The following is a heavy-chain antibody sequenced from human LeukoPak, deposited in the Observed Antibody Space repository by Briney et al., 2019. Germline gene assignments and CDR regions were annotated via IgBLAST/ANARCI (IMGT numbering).Heavy chain of an antibody. CDR2: ISAYNGNT. J-gene: IGHJ4*02. CDR3: ARDPGSGSGSYIDY. D-gene: IGHD3-10*01. Sequence: VPLKVSCKASGYTFTSYGISWVRQAPGQGLEWMGWISAYNGNTNYAQKLQGRVAMTTDTSTSTAYMELRSLRSDDTAVYYCARDPGSGSGSYIDYWGQGTLVTGSS. CDR1: GYTFTSYG. V-gene: IGHV1-18*01.